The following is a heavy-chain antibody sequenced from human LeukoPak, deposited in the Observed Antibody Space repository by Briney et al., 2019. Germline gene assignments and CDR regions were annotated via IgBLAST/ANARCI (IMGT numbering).Heavy chain of an antibody. CDR1: GFTFSSYW. CDR3: ARAPSRLRFIDY. D-gene: IGHD3-16*01. V-gene: IGHV3-74*01. J-gene: IGHJ4*02. Sequence: QTGGSLRLSCAASGFTFSSYWMHWVRQAPGKGLVWVSRINSDGSSTSYAASVKGRFTISRDNAKNTLYLQMNSLRAEDTAVYYCARAPSRLRFIDYWGQGTLVTVSS. CDR2: INSDGSST.